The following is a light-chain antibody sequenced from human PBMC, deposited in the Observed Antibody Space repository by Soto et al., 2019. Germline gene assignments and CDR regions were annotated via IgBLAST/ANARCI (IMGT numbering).Light chain of an antibody. Sequence: NFMLTQPHSVSASPGRTVTISCTRSSGSIASNYVQWYQQRPGSSPTTVIYDDNQRPSGVPDPFSGSIDSSSNSASLTISGLRTEDEADYYCQSYHSSNLWVFGGGTKLTVL. CDR1: SGSIASNY. V-gene: IGLV6-57*01. J-gene: IGLJ3*02. CDR2: DDN. CDR3: QSYHSSNLWV.